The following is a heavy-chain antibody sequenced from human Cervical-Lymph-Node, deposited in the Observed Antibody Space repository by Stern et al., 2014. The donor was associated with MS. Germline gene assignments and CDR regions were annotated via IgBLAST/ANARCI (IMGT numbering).Heavy chain of an antibody. CDR2: IIPIFGVN. J-gene: IGHJ4*02. CDR3: ARDGSYEDYGDYATSVFDH. D-gene: IGHD4-17*01. V-gene: IGHV1-69*10. CDR1: GDSFNNYA. Sequence: QDQLVQSGTEVKKPGSSVTISCKHSGDSFNNYAVNWVRQAPGQGLEWMGGIIPIFGVNTSAQKFRGRGTIKADKSLVKVPLQLDNLRSDDTAVYFCARDGSYEDYGDYATSVFDHWGQGTLVTVSS.